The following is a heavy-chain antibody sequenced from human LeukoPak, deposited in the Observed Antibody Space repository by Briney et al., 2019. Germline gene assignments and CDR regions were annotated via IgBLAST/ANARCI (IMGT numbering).Heavy chain of an antibody. D-gene: IGHD2-15*01. V-gene: IGHV3-23*01. Sequence: GGSLRLSCVASGFTFSSYAMSWVRQAPGKGLEWVSAISGSGGSTYYADSVKGRFTISRDNSKNTLYLQMNSLRAEDTAVYYCASTRDKKVKGYCSGGSCYNPYWGQGTLVTVSS. J-gene: IGHJ4*02. CDR3: ASTRDKKVKGYCSGGSCYNPY. CDR1: GFTFSSYA. CDR2: ISGSGGST.